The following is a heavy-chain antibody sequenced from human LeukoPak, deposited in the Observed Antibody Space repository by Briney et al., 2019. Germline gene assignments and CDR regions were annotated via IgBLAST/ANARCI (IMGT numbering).Heavy chain of an antibody. CDR1: GFTFSSYG. CDR3: AKRWTGTTIGQQDY. V-gene: IGHV3-30*18. CDR2: ISYDGSNK. J-gene: IGHJ4*02. D-gene: IGHD1-1*01. Sequence: GRSLRLSCAASGFTFSSYGMHWVRQAPGKGLEWVAVISYDGSNKYYADSVKGRFTISRDNSKNTLYLQMNSLRAEDMAVYYCAKRWTGTTIGQQDYWGQGTLVTVSS.